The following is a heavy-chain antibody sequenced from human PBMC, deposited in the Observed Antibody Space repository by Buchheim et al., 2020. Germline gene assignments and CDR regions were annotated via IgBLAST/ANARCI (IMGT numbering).Heavy chain of an antibody. J-gene: IGHJ6*02. CDR2: IYYSGST. D-gene: IGHD5-18*01. V-gene: IGHV4-30-4*01. Sequence: QVQLQESGPGLVKPSQTLSLTCTVSGGSISSGDYYWSWIRQPPGKGLEWIGYIYYSGSTYYNPSLKSRVTISVDTSTNQFSLKLSSVTAADTAVYYCARVLTLQLATNYYYGMDVWGQGTT. CDR3: ARVLTLQLATNYYYGMDV. CDR1: GGSISSGDYY.